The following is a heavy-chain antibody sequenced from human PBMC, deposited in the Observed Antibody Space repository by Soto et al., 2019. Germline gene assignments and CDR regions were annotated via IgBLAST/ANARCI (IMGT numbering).Heavy chain of an antibody. CDR2: IDPSDSYT. Sequence: PGESLKISCKGSGYSFTSYWISWVRQMPGKGLEWMGRIDPSDSYTNYSPSFQGHVTISADKSISTAYLQWSSLKASDTAMYYCARLRSGDERGYYYGMDVWGQGTTVTVPS. CDR3: ARLRSGDERGYYYGMDV. V-gene: IGHV5-10-1*01. CDR1: GYSFTSYW. D-gene: IGHD4-17*01. J-gene: IGHJ6*02.